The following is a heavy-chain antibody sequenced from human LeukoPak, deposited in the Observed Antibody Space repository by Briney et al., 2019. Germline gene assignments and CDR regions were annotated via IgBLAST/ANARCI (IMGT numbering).Heavy chain of an antibody. CDR1: GGSISSYY. Sequence: PSETLYLTRTVSGGSISSYYWSWIRQPPGKGLEWIGYIYYSGSTNYNPSIKSRVTISVDTSKNQFFLKLSSVTAADTAVYYCARNARGSCWSEVFDYWGQGTLVTVSS. D-gene: IGHD6-19*01. J-gene: IGHJ4*02. CDR3: ARNARGSCWSEVFDY. CDR2: IYYSGST. V-gene: IGHV4-59*01.